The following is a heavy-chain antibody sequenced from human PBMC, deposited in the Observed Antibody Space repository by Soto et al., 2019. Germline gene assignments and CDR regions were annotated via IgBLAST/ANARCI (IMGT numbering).Heavy chain of an antibody. CDR1: GYTFTSYY. Sequence: QVQLVQSGAEVKKPGASVKVSCKASGYTFTSYYMHWVRQAPGQGLEWMGILNPSGGSTSYAQKFEGRVTMTRDTSTSTVYMELSSLRSEDTAVYYCASSVLPPGAVAADYWCQGTLVTVSS. D-gene: IGHD6-19*01. CDR3: ASSVLPPGAVAADY. J-gene: IGHJ4*02. CDR2: LNPSGGST. V-gene: IGHV1-46*03.